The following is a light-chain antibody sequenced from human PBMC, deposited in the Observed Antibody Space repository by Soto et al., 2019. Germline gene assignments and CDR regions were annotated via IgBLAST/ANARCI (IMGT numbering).Light chain of an antibody. CDR2: NTS. CDR1: QSINSKS. J-gene: IGKJ3*01. V-gene: IGKV3-20*01. CDR3: QHYGGSFI. Sequence: EIVLTQSPGTLSLSPGEGATVSCRVSQSINSKSLVWYQRKFGQAPRLLIYNTSSRATGIPDRFSGSGSGPDFTLSISRLETEDFAAYYCQHYGGSFIFGPGTKVDFK.